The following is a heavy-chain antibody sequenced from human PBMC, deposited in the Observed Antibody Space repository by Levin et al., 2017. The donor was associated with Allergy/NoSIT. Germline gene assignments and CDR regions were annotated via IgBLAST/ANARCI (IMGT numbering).Heavy chain of an antibody. D-gene: IGHD1-26*01. Sequence: SETLSLTCIVSGGSISSSTFYWGWIRQPPGKGLEWIGNIYYSGSTYYNPSLKSRVTISVDTSKNQFSLKLSSVTAADTAVYYCARGQEWEPDAFDIWGQGTMVTVSS. J-gene: IGHJ3*02. CDR2: IYYSGST. CDR3: ARGQEWEPDAFDI. V-gene: IGHV4-39*07. CDR1: GGSISSSTFY.